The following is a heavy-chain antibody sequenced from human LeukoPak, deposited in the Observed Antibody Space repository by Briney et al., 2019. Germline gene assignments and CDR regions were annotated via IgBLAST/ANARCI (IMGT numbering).Heavy chain of an antibody. D-gene: IGHD1-26*01. CDR3: ARDLGGSYDY. Sequence: GGSLRLSCAASGFTFSDYYMSWIRQAPGKGLEWVSVIYSGGSTYYADSVKGRFTISRDNSKNTLYLQMNSLRAEDTAVYYCARDLGGSYDYWGQGTLVTVSS. CDR2: IYSGGST. J-gene: IGHJ4*02. V-gene: IGHV3-53*01. CDR1: GFTFSDYY.